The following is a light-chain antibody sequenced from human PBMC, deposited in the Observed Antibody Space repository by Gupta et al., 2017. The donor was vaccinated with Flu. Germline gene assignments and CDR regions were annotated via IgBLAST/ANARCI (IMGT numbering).Light chain of an antibody. CDR1: SSDVGDYKY. Sequence: GSSSDVGDYKYVSWYQHHPGKAPKLIIYDVTKRPLGVPNRFSGSKSGNTASLTVSGLQAGDEADYYCSSYAGSNMLFGGGTKLTVV. CDR3: SSYAGSNML. V-gene: IGLV2-8*01. J-gene: IGLJ2*01. CDR2: DVT.